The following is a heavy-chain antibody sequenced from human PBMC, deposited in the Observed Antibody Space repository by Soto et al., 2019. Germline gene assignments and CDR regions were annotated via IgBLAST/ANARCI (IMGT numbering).Heavy chain of an antibody. J-gene: IGHJ4*02. CDR2: IDPSEGRT. CDR1: GYSLTSYY. Sequence: QVQLVQSGAEVKKPGATVKVSCETSGYSLTSYYIHWVRQAPGQGLEWMGMIDPSEGRTDYAQRLEGRSNISRDTSTSTLYLELRGLRSEDTAVYYCARDQTGLTFHFDYWGQGTPVTVSS. D-gene: IGHD1-1*01. V-gene: IGHV1-46*01. CDR3: ARDQTGLTFHFDY.